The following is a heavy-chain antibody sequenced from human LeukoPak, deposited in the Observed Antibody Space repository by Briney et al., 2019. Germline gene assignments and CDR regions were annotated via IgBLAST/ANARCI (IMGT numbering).Heavy chain of an antibody. CDR2: ISGEGDNT. CDR3: ANDVTPTPIDY. CDR1: GFTFSSCA. D-gene: IGHD2-15*01. V-gene: IGHV3-23*01. Sequence: GGSLRLSCAASGFTFSSCAMSWVRQAPGKGLEWVSSISGEGDNTNYAESVKGQFTISRDNSKNTLYLHMNSLRAEGTAVYYCANDVTPTPIDYWGQGTLVTVSS. J-gene: IGHJ4*02.